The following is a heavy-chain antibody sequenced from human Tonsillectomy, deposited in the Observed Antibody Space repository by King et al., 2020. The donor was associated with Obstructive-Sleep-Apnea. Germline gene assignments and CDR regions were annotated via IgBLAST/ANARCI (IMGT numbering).Heavy chain of an antibody. CDR3: ARDLFYYNSGTSYEDTFDI. CDR1: GYNFKTHG. J-gene: IGHJ3*02. V-gene: IGHV1-18*01. D-gene: IGHD3-10*01. Sequence: QLVQSGGEVKKPGASVRVSCKASGYNFKTHGLSWVRQAPGQGLEWMGWISGHNGDTNYAQRLRGRVVMTADTTTSTAYMELSSLTPDDTAVYYCARDLFYYNSGTSYEDTFDIWGQGTMVTVSS. CDR2: ISGHNGDT.